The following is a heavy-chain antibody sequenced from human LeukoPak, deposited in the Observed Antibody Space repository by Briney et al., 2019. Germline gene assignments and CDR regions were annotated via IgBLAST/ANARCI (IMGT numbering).Heavy chain of an antibody. V-gene: IGHV4-30-2*01. Sequence: PSETLPLTCTVSGGSISSGGYYWSWIRQPPGKGLEWIGYIYHSGSTYYNPSLKSRVTISVDGSKNQFSLKLSSVTAADTAVYYCARGLLDDYGDYGSWFDPWGQGTLVTVSS. CDR3: ARGLLDDYGDYGSWFDP. D-gene: IGHD4-17*01. CDR2: IYHSGST. J-gene: IGHJ5*02. CDR1: GGSISSGGYY.